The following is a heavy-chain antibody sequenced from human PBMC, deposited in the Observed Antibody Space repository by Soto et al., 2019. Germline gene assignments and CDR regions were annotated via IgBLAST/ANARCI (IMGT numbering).Heavy chain of an antibody. D-gene: IGHD5-12*01. V-gene: IGHV3-30-3*01. CDR2: ISYDGSYK. CDR1: GFTFSSYA. J-gene: IGHJ6*02. Sequence: QVQLVESGGGVVQPGRSLRLSCAASGFTFSSYAMHWVRQAPGKGLEWVAVISYDGSYKYYTDSVKGRFTISRDKSKNTLYLQMNSVRAEDTAVYYCARDYYRFNSGYGFSMDVWGQGTTVTVSS. CDR3: ARDYYRFNSGYGFSMDV.